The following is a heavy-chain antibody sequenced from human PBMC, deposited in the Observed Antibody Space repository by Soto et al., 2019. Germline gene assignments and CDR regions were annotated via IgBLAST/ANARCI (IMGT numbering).Heavy chain of an antibody. Sequence: EVQLVESGGGLVQPGGSLRLSCAASGFTFSSYWMHWVRQAPGKGLVWVSRTSSDGSSTSYADSVRGRFTTSRDNAKNTLYLQMDRLRAEDTAVYYCARVHYFPGIGTDYWGQGILVTVSS. V-gene: IGHV3-74*01. CDR1: GFTFSSYW. CDR2: TSSDGSST. D-gene: IGHD6-13*01. CDR3: ARVHYFPGIGTDY. J-gene: IGHJ4*02.